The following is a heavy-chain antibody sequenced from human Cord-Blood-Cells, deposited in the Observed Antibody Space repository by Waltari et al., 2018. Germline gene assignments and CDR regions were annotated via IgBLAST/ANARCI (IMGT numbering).Heavy chain of an antibody. J-gene: IGHJ4*02. V-gene: IGHV1-69*06. CDR3: ARDQPSGYDDY. CDR2: IIPIFGTA. Sequence: QVPLLQSGAEVKKPGASVQVSCKASGGTFSSYSISCVRQAPGQGLEWMGGIIPIFGTANDAQKFQGRVTITADKSTSTAYMELSSLRSEDTAVYYCARDQPSGYDDYWGQGTLVTISS. CDR1: GGTFSSYS. D-gene: IGHD5-12*01.